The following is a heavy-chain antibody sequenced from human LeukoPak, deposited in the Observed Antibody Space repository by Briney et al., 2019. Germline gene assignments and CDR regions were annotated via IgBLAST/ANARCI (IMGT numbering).Heavy chain of an antibody. CDR1: GFTVSTNC. D-gene: IGHD5-18*01. V-gene: IGHV3-53*04. CDR3: ARVDTVMAYYFDP. J-gene: IGHJ5*02. CDR2: IYSGGTT. Sequence: GGSLRLSCAASGFTVSTNCMTWVRQAPGKGLEWVSTIYSGGTTYYADSVMGRFTISRHNSRNTLYLQMNSLRAEDTAVYYCARVDTVMAYYFDPWGQGTLVTVSS.